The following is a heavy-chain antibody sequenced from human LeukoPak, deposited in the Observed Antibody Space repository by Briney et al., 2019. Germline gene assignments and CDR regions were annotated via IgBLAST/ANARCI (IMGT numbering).Heavy chain of an antibody. J-gene: IGHJ4*02. Sequence: GGSLRLSCAASGFTFSSYAMSWVRQAPGKGLEWVSAISGSGGSTYYADSVKGRFTISRDNSKSTLYLQMNSLRAEDTAVYYCAREPNNVVTPAGFDYWGQGTPVTVSS. CDR2: ISGSGGST. V-gene: IGHV3-23*01. D-gene: IGHD2-2*01. CDR3: AREPNNVVTPAGFDY. CDR1: GFTFSSYA.